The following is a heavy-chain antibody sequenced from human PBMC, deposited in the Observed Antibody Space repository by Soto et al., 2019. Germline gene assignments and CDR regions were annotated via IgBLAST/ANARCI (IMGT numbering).Heavy chain of an antibody. Sequence: GGSLRLSCAASGFTFSSYAMHWVRQAPGKGLEYVSAISSNGGSTYYANSVKGRFTISRDNSKNTLYLQMGSLRAEDMAVYYCARDGYSSGWYDFYFDYWGQGTLVTVSS. D-gene: IGHD6-19*01. J-gene: IGHJ4*02. CDR2: ISSNGGST. CDR1: GFTFSSYA. CDR3: ARDGYSSGWYDFYFDY. V-gene: IGHV3-64*01.